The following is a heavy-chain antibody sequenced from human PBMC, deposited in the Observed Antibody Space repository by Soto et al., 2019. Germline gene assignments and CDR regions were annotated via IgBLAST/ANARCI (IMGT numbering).Heavy chain of an antibody. D-gene: IGHD3-22*01. V-gene: IGHV4-59*01. Sequence: SETLSLTCTFSVGSISSYYWSWIRQPPGKGLEWIGYIYYSGSTNYNPSLKSRVTISVDTSKNQFSLKLSSVTAADTAVYYCASLLRRDGYDYWGQGTLVTVSS. CDR3: ASLLRRDGYDY. J-gene: IGHJ4*02. CDR1: VGSISSYY. CDR2: IYYSGST.